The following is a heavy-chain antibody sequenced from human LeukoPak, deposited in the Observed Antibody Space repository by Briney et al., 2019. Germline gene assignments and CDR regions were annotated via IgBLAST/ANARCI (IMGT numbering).Heavy chain of an antibody. J-gene: IGHJ6*02. CDR1: GFTFSGSA. V-gene: IGHV3-73*01. CDR3: TITKVANIAVAGTYYYGMDV. D-gene: IGHD6-19*01. CDR2: IRSKANSYAT. Sequence: GGSLRLSCAASGFTFSGSAMHWVRQASGNGLEWVGRIRSKANSYATAYAASVKGRFTISRDDSKNTAYLQMNSLKTEDTAVYYCTITKVANIAVAGTYYYGMDVWGQGTTVTVSS.